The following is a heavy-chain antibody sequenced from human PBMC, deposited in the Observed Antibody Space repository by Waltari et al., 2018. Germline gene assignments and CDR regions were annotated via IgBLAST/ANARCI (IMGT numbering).Heavy chain of an antibody. CDR1: GYTFTSYA. CDR2: INAGNGNT. Sequence: QVQLVQSGAEVKKPGASVKVSCKASGYTFTSYAMHWVRQAPGQRLEGMGWINAGNGNTKYSLKFQGRVTITRDTSASTAYMELSSLRSEDTAVYYCARDRVLLWFGELLAPGDYWGQGTLVTVSS. V-gene: IGHV1-3*01. J-gene: IGHJ4*02. D-gene: IGHD3-10*01. CDR3: ARDRVLLWFGELLAPGDY.